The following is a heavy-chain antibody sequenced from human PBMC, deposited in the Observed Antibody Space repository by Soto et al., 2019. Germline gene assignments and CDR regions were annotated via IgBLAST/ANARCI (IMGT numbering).Heavy chain of an antibody. Sequence: KQSQTLSLTCAISGDSVSSNSAAWNWIRQSPSRGLEWLGRTYYRSKWYNDYAVSVKSPITINPDTSKNQFSLQLNSVTPEDTAVYYCARAVTSWGSGGYDAFDIWGQGTMVTVSS. V-gene: IGHV6-1*01. CDR2: TYYRSKWYN. CDR3: ARAVTSWGSGGYDAFDI. CDR1: GDSVSSNSAA. J-gene: IGHJ3*02. D-gene: IGHD7-27*01.